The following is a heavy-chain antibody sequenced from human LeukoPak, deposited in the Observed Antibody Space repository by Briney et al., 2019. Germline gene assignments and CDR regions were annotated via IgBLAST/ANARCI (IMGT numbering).Heavy chain of an antibody. V-gene: IGHV3-11*01. J-gene: IGHJ4*02. D-gene: IGHD1-26*01. CDR3: ASGGIYYGATFDF. CDR1: GFIFSDYY. CDR2: SSSSGRDI. Sequence: GGSLRLSCAASGFIFSDYYMSWIRPAPGKGLEWVSYSSSSGRDIYYADSVKGRFTISRDNAKNSLYLQMNSLRAEDTALYYCASGGIYYGATFDFWGQGTLVTVSS.